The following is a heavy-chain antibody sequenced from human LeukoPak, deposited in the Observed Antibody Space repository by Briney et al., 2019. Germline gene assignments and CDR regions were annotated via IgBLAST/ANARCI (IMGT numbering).Heavy chain of an antibody. V-gene: IGHV6-1*01. CDR2: TYYRSQWYN. D-gene: IGHD3-9*01. CDR1: GDSVSSNSTA. J-gene: IGHJ4*02. Sequence: SQTLSLTCAISGDSVSSNSTAWNWIRQSPSRGLEWLGRTYYRSQWYNDFAVSVKGRITFHPDTSKNQVSLQMTSVTPEDTAVYYCARSVATFYDILTGYDVFDSWGQGTLVTVSS. CDR3: ARSVATFYDILTGYDVFDS.